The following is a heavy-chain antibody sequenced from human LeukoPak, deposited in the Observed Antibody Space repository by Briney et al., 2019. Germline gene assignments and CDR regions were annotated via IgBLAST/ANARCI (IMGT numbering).Heavy chain of an antibody. CDR2: IYYSGST. D-gene: IGHD3-10*01. J-gene: IGHJ3*02. CDR1: GGSISSYY. CDR3: ARGTETYYYGSGSYPNAFDI. V-gene: IGHV4-59*01. Sequence: PSETLSLTCTVSGGSISSYYWSWIRQPPGKGLEWIGYIYYSGSTNYNPSLKSRVTISVDTSKNQFSLKLSSVTAADTAVYYCARGTETYYYGSGSYPNAFDIWGQGTMVTVSS.